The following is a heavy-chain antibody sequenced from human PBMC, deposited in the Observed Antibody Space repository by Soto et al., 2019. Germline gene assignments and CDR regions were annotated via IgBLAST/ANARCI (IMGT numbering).Heavy chain of an antibody. D-gene: IGHD5-18*01. V-gene: IGHV4-4*07. CDR3: ARDYDVNTALDYWYFDL. Sequence: QVQLQESGPGLVKPSESLSLTCSVSGGSIGNYYWAWIRQSAGKGLEWIGRIYTSGRTHYNPSLTGRVTMSIDTSKNQFSLRLTSATAADTAMYYCARDYDVNTALDYWYFDLWGRGTLVTVSS. CDR2: IYTSGRT. CDR1: GGSIGNYY. J-gene: IGHJ2*01.